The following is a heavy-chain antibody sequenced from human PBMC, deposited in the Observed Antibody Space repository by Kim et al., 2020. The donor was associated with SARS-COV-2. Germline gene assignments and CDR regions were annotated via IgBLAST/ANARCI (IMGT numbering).Heavy chain of an antibody. J-gene: IGHJ6*02. CDR3: ARDLGSEGYCYYGMDV. Sequence: VKGRFTISRDNSKNTLYLQMNRLRAEDTAVYYCARDLGSEGYCYYGMDVWGQGTTVTVSS. D-gene: IGHD6-6*01. V-gene: IGHV3-30*07.